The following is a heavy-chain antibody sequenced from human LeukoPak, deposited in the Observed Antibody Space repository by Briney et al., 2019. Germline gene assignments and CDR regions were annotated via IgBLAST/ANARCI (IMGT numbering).Heavy chain of an antibody. V-gene: IGHV4-59*08. D-gene: IGHD5-18*01. J-gene: IGHJ4*02. CDR3: ARRLDTAMAYDY. Sequence: PSETLSLTCTVSGGSISSYYWSWIRQPPGKGLEWIGYIYYSGSTNYNPSLKSRVTISVDTSKNQFSLKLSSVTAADTAVYYCARRLDTAMAYDYWGQGTLVTVSS. CDR1: GGSISSYY. CDR2: IYYSGST.